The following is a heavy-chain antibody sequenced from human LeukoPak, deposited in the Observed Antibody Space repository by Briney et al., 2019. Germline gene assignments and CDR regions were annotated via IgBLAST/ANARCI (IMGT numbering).Heavy chain of an antibody. D-gene: IGHD3-22*01. J-gene: IGHJ4*02. CDR2: IRYDGSNK. CDR3: ASSLRYYDSGGYDY. Sequence: GSLRLSCAGSGFTFSSYGMHWVRQAPGKGLELVAFIRYDGSNKYYADSVKGRFTISRDNSKNTLYLQMNSLRAEDTAVYYCASSLRYYDSGGYDYWGQGTLVTVSS. CDR1: GFTFSSYG. V-gene: IGHV3-30*02.